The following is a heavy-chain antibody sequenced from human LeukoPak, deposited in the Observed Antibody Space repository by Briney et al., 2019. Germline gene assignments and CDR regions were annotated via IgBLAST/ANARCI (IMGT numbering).Heavy chain of an antibody. CDR2: INHSGST. CDR3: ARFPAYCSSTSCPNWFDP. J-gene: IGHJ5*02. Sequence: SETLSLTCAVYGGSFSGCYWSWIRQPPGKGLEGIGEINHSGSTNYNPPLKSRVTISVDTSKNQSSLKLSSVTAADTAVYYCARFPAYCSSTSCPNWFDPWGQGTLVTVSS. CDR1: GGSFSGCY. V-gene: IGHV4-34*01. D-gene: IGHD2-2*01.